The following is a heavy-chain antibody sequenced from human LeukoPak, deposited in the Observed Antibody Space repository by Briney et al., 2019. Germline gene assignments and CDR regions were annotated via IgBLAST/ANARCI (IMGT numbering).Heavy chain of an antibody. CDR2: TSSSGSTI. CDR3: ARDATGTTAYFDY. J-gene: IGHJ4*02. D-gene: IGHD1-1*01. V-gene: IGHV3-48*03. Sequence: GGSLRLSCAASGFTFSSYEMNWVRQAPGKGLEWVSYTSSSGSTIYYADSVKGRFTISRDNAKNSLYLQMNSLSAEGTAVYYCARDATGTTAYFDYWGPGTLVTVSS. CDR1: GFTFSSYE.